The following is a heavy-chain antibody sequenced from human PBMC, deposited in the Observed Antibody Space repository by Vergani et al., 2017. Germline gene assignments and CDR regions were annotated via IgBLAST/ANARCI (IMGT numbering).Heavy chain of an antibody. Sequence: QVQLVQSVTEVEKPGASVKVSCKASGYTFTGYYIHWVRQAPGQGLEWMGIITPGGSTDYGPKFQGRATMTRDTSTRTVYMDLTGLRSDDTAMYYCARTSSISGSYYNGEWDYWGQGTLVVVSS. D-gene: IGHD3-10*01. CDR2: ITPGGST. CDR3: ARTSSISGSYYNGEWDY. V-gene: IGHV1-46*03. J-gene: IGHJ4*02. CDR1: GYTFTGYY.